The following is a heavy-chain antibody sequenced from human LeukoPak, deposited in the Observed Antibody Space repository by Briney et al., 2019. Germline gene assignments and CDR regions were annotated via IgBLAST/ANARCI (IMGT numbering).Heavy chain of an antibody. J-gene: IGHJ4*02. CDR1: GFSFRNAW. CDR2: INGDGSRL. D-gene: IGHD3-22*01. CDR3: VRSAYLDSTGYYFDS. V-gene: IGHV3-74*01. Sequence: GGSLRLSCAASGFSFRNAWMSWVRQAPEKGLVWVSRINGDGSRLTYADSVKGRFTISRDNAKNTLYLQMNSLRAEDTAVYYCVRSAYLDSTGYYFDSWGQGTLVTVSS.